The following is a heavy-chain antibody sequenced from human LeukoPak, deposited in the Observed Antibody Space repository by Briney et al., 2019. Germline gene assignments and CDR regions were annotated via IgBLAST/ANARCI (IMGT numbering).Heavy chain of an antibody. D-gene: IGHD6-19*01. CDR1: GGSFSGYY. CDR3: ARGPPHSSGWPLYYYYYYMDV. Sequence: SETLSLTCAVYGGSFSGYYWSWIRQPPGKGLEWIGEVNHSGSTNYNPSLKSRVTISVDTSKDQFSLKLSSVTAADTAVYYCARGPPHSSGWPLYYYYYYMDVWGKGTTVTVSS. V-gene: IGHV4-34*01. J-gene: IGHJ6*03. CDR2: VNHSGST.